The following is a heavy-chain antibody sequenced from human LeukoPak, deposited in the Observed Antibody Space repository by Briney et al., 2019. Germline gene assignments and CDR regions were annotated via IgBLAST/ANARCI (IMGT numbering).Heavy chain of an antibody. J-gene: IGHJ6*03. CDR3: ARVNVMRDTAMVLDNYYYYMDV. CDR1: GGSISSSSYY. D-gene: IGHD5-18*01. CDR2: IYYSGST. Sequence: SETLSLTCTVSGGSISSSSYYWGWIRQPPGKGLEWIGSIYYSGSTYYNPSLKSRVTISVDTSKNQFSLKLSSVTAADTAVYYCARVNVMRDTAMVLDNYYYYMDVWGKGTTVTVSS. V-gene: IGHV4-39*07.